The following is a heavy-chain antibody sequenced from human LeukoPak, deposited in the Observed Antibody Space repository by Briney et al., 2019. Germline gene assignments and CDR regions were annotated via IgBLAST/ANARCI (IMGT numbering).Heavy chain of an antibody. CDR1: GYTFDDYG. Sequence: SGGSLRLSCAVSGYTFDDYGMSWVRQAPGKGLEWVSGINWNGASTGYPDSVKGRLTISRDNAKYSLYLQMNSLRAEDTAVYYCVRDGVRDGLYFDYWGQGSLVTVSS. J-gene: IGHJ4*02. CDR2: INWNGAST. CDR3: VRDGVRDGLYFDY. V-gene: IGHV3-20*04. D-gene: IGHD5-24*01.